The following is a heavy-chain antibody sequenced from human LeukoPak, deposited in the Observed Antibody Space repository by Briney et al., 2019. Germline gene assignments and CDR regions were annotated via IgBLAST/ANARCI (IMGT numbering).Heavy chain of an antibody. CDR2: IIPIFGTA. J-gene: IGHJ5*02. D-gene: IGHD3-3*01. V-gene: IGHV1-69*13. CDR3: AREAGRLRFLEWSLGWFDP. CDR1: GYTFTGYY. Sequence: SVKVSCKASGYTFTGYYMHWVRQAPGQGLEWMGGIIPIFGTANYAQKFQGRVTITADESTSTAYMELSSLRSEDTAVYYCAREAGRLRFLEWSLGWFDPWGQGTLVTVSS.